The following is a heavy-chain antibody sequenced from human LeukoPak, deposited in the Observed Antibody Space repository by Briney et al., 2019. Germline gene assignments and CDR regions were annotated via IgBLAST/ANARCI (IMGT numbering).Heavy chain of an antibody. CDR2: ISSSGTTI. V-gene: IGHV3-48*01. CDR1: GFTFNRYS. Sequence: GGSLRLSCAASGFTFNRYSMNWVRQAPGKGLEWVSYISSSGTTIYYADSVQGRFIISRDNARNSLYLQMNSLRAEDTAVYYCARALRAAYYYYYGMDVWGQGATVTVSS. J-gene: IGHJ6*02. CDR3: ARALRAAYYYYYGMDV. D-gene: IGHD2-15*01.